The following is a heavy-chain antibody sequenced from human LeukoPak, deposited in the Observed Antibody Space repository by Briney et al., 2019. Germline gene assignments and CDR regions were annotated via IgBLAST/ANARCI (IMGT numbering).Heavy chain of an antibody. J-gene: IGHJ1*01. CDR2: INHSGST. CDR1: GGSISSYY. V-gene: IGHV4-34*01. D-gene: IGHD3-3*01. Sequence: SETLSLTCTVSGGSISSYYWSWIRQPPGKGLEWIGEINHSGSTNYNPSLKSRVTISVDTSKNQFSLKLSSVTAADTAVYYCARVHYDFWSGYYTGFRHWGQGTLVTVSS. CDR3: ARVHYDFWSGYYTGFRH.